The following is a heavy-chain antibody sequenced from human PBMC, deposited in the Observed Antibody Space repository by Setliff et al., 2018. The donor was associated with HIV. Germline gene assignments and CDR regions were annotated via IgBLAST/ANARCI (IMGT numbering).Heavy chain of an antibody. D-gene: IGHD6-19*01. CDR2: IYHSGST. J-gene: IGHJ1*01. Sequence: SETLSLTCAVSGYSISSGYYWGWIRQPPGKGLEWIGSIYHSGSTYYNPSLKSRVTISVDTSKNQFSLKLSSVTAADTAVYYCAREDAGAVATPSCFQHWGQGTPVTVSS. CDR1: GYSISSGYY. V-gene: IGHV4-38-2*02. CDR3: AREDAGAVATPSCFQH.